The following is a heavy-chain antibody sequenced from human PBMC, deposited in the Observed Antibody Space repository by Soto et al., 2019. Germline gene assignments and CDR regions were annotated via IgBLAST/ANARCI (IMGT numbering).Heavy chain of an antibody. J-gene: IGHJ3*02. D-gene: IGHD6-19*01. CDR2: ISSSGSPI. CDR3: AREGNPAIAVAVFLDAFDI. V-gene: IGHV3-48*03. Sequence: GGSLRLSCAASGFTFSSYEMNWVRQAPGKGLEWVSYISSSGSPIYYADSVKGRFTISRDNAKSSLYLQMNSLRAEDTAVYYCAREGNPAIAVAVFLDAFDIWGLGTMVTVSS. CDR1: GFTFSSYE.